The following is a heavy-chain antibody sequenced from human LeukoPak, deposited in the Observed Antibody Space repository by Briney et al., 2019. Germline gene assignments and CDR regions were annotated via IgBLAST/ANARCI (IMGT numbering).Heavy chain of an antibody. Sequence: SETLSLTCTVSGGSVSSGSYYWSWIRQPPGKGLEWIGYIYYSGSTNYNPSLKSRVIISVDTSKNQFSLKLSSVTAADTAVYYCARGKPPNYYDSSGYYADYFDYWGQGTLVTVSS. J-gene: IGHJ4*02. CDR3: ARGKPPNYYDSSGYYADYFDY. CDR1: GGSVSSGSYY. CDR2: IYYSGST. D-gene: IGHD3-22*01. V-gene: IGHV4-61*01.